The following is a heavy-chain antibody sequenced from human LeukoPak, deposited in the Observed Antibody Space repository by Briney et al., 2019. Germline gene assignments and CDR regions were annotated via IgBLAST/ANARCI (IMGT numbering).Heavy chain of an antibody. V-gene: IGHV1-46*01. CDR2: INPSGGST. Sequence: ASVKVSCKASGYTLTSNYMHWVRQAPGQGLEWMGIINPSGGSTSYAQKFQGRVTMTRDMSTSTVYMGLISLRSEDTAVYYCVSQAFDYWGQGTLVTVSS. CDR3: VSQAFDY. J-gene: IGHJ4*02. CDR1: GYTLTSNY.